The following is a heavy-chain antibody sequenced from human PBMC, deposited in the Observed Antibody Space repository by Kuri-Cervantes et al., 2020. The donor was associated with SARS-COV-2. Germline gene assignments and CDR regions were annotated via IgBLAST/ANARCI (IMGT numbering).Heavy chain of an antibody. CDR2: ISYDGSNK. CDR3: ARAFVVVVAAWRTGMDV. V-gene: IGHV3-30-3*01. J-gene: IGHJ6*02. CDR1: GFTFSSYA. Sequence: GESLKISCAASGFTFSSYAMHWVRQAPGRGLEWVAVISYDGSNKYYADSVKGRFTISGDNSKNTLYLQMNSLRAEDTAVYYCARAFVVVVAAWRTGMDVWGQGTTVTVSS. D-gene: IGHD2-15*01.